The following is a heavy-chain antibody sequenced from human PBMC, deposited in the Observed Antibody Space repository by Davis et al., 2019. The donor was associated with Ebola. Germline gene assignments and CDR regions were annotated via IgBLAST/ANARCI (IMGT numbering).Heavy chain of an antibody. D-gene: IGHD4-17*01. Sequence: SETLSLTCAISGDSVSSNSAAWNWIRQSPSRGLEWLGRTYYRSKWYNDYAVSVKSRITINPDTSKNQFSLQLNSVTPEDTAVYYCARDPLKVTTGVFAYNWFDPWGQGTLVTVSS. CDR1: GDSVSSNSAA. CDR2: TYYRSKWYN. J-gene: IGHJ5*02. V-gene: IGHV6-1*01. CDR3: ARDPLKVTTGVFAYNWFDP.